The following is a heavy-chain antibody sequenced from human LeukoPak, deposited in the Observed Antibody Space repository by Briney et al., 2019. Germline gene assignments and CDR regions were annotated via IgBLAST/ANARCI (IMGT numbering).Heavy chain of an antibody. V-gene: IGHV3-73*01. CDR1: GFTFSGSA. CDR3: TSLWQQLTYYYYYMDV. J-gene: IGHJ6*03. D-gene: IGHD6-13*01. Sequence: GGSLRLSCAASGFTFSGSAMHWVRQASGEGLEWVGRIRSKANSYATAYAASVKGRFTISRDDSKNTAYLQMNSLKTEDTAVYYCTSLWQQLTYYYYYMDVWGKGTTVTVSS. CDR2: IRSKANSYAT.